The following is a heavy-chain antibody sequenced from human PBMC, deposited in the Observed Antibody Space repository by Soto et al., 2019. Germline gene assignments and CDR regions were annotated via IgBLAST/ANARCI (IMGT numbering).Heavy chain of an antibody. CDR2: ISYDGSNK. V-gene: IGHV3-30-3*01. CDR1: GFTFSSYA. J-gene: IGHJ4*02. Sequence: LRLSCAASGFTFSSYAMHWVRQAPGKGLEWVAVISYDGSNKYYADSVKGRFTISRDNSKNTLYLQMNSLRAEDTAVYYCASSTLDYYDSSGYYPYWGQGTLVTVSS. D-gene: IGHD3-22*01. CDR3: ASSTLDYYDSSGYYPY.